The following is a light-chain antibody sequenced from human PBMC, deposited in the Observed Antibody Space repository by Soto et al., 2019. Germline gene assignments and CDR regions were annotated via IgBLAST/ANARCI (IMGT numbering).Light chain of an antibody. J-gene: IGLJ2*01. CDR3: GSYAGSNKKV. Sequence: QSALTQPPSASGSPGQSVTISCTGTSSDIGGYNYVSWYQHHPGKAPKLMIYEVSKRPSGVPDRFSGSRSGNTASLTVSGLQAEDEAEYYCGSYAGSNKKVFGGGTQLTVL. CDR2: EVS. V-gene: IGLV2-8*01. CDR1: SSDIGGYNY.